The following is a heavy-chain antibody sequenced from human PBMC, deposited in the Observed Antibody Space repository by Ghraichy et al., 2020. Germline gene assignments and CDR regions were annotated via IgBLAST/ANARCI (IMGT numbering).Heavy chain of an antibody. CDR1: GGSISSYY. CDR2: IYYSGIT. D-gene: IGHD3-10*01. CDR3: ARHTEGFGELLYEGAYYFDY. J-gene: IGHJ4*02. Sequence: SQTLSLTCTVSGGSISSYYWSWIRQPPGKGLEWIGYIYYSGITNYNPSLKSRVTISVDTSKNQFSLKLSSVTAADTAVYYCARHTEGFGELLYEGAYYFDYWGQGTLVTVSS. V-gene: IGHV4-59*08.